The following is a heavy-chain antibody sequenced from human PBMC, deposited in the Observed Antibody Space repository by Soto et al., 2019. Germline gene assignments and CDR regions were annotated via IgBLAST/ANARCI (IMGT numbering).Heavy chain of an antibody. J-gene: IGHJ6*02. CDR3: AGPTAHYYYYGMDV. CDR2: IYPSDSDT. D-gene: IGHD4-4*01. Sequence: PGESLKISCKGSGYNFAGYWIAWVRQMPGKGLELMGIIYPSDSDTRYRPSFQGQVTISADKSISSAYLQWSSLKASDTAMYYCAGPTAHYYYYGMDVWGQGTTVTVSS. V-gene: IGHV5-51*01. CDR1: GYNFAGYW.